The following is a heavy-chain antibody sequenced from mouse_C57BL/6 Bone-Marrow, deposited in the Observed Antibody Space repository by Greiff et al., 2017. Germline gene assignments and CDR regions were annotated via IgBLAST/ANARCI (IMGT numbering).Heavy chain of an antibody. CDR2: IDPANGNT. CDR3: FYGYDYYAMDY. J-gene: IGHJ4*01. CDR1: GFNIQNTY. D-gene: IGHD2-2*01. Sequence: VKLQQSVAELVRPGASVKLSCTASGFNIQNTYMPWVTQRPEKGLEWIGRIDPANGNTKYAPKFQGKATITADTSSNTAYLPLSGLTSEATAIYCCFYGYDYYAMDYWGQGTSVTVSS. V-gene: IGHV14-3*01.